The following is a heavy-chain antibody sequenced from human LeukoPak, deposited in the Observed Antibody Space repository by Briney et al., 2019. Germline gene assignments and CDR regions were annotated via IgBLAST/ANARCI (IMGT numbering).Heavy chain of an antibody. D-gene: IGHD2-21*02. CDR3: AKGDPAYCGGDCYPPRRAFDV. J-gene: IGHJ3*01. Sequence: PGGSLSLSCAASGFTFGSYAMSWVRQAPGKGLEWVSAISGSGGSTYYADSVKGRFTISRDNSKNTLYLQMNSLRAEDTAVYYCAKGDPAYCGGDCYPPRRAFDVWGQGTMVTVSS. V-gene: IGHV3-23*01. CDR2: ISGSGGST. CDR1: GFTFGSYA.